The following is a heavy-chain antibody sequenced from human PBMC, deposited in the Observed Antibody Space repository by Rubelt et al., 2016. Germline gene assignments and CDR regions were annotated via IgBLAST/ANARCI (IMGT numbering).Heavy chain of an antibody. V-gene: IGHV3-33*01. Sequence: SSYGMHWVRQAPGKGLEWVAVIWYDGSNKYYADSVKGRFTISRDNSKNTLYLQMNSLRAEDTAVYYCAREGIAMVTVGGMGVWGQGTTVTVSS. J-gene: IGHJ6*02. CDR3: AREGIAMVTVGGMGV. CDR2: IWYDGSNK. CDR1: SSYG. D-gene: IGHD5-18*01.